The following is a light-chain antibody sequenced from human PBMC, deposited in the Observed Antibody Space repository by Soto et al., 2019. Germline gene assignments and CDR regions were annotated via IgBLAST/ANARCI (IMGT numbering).Light chain of an antibody. V-gene: IGLV2-14*01. Sequence: QSALTQPASVSGSPGQSITISCTGTSSDVGGYNYVSWYQQHPGKAPQLMIYDVSNRPSEVSNRFSGSKSGNTASLTISGIQDEDEADYYCSSYTSSSTLLVFGTGTKVTVL. J-gene: IGLJ1*01. CDR2: DVS. CDR3: SSYTSSSTLLV. CDR1: SSDVGGYNY.